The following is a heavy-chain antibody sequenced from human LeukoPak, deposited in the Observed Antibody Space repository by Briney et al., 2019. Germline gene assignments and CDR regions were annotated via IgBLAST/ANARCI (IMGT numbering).Heavy chain of an antibody. CDR1: GFTFSNYG. CDR3: AKVGAYFDY. Sequence: GGSLRLSCAASGFTFSNYGMHWVRQAPGKGLEWVSAISGSGGSTYYADSVKGRFTISRDNSKNTLYLQMNSLRAEDTAVYYCAKVGAYFDYWGQGTLVTVSS. J-gene: IGHJ4*02. CDR2: ISGSGGST. D-gene: IGHD3-10*01. V-gene: IGHV3-23*01.